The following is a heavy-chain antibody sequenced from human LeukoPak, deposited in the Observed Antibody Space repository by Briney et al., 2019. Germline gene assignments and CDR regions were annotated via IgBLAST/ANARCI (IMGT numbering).Heavy chain of an antibody. D-gene: IGHD5-12*01. J-gene: IGHJ4*02. Sequence: SQTLSLTCTVSGGSISSGSYYWSWIRQPPGKGLEWIGYIYYSGSTNYNPSLKSRVTISVDTSKNQFSLKLSSVTASDTAVYYCARVKWLRFDYWGQGTLVTVSS. V-gene: IGHV4-61*01. CDR1: GGSISSGSYY. CDR2: IYYSGST. CDR3: ARVKWLRFDY.